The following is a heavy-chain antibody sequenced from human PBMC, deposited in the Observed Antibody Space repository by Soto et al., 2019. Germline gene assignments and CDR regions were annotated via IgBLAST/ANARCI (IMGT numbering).Heavy chain of an antibody. D-gene: IGHD7-27*01. CDR3: TGGPPNWGFDS. V-gene: IGHV1-8*01. CDR1: GYTLTSYD. Sequence: ASVKVSCKASGYTLTSYDINWVRQTAGQGLEWMGWMSPKTANTGYAQKFQGRVTMTRSTSISTAYMELSSLTSEDTAVYYCTGGPPNWGFDSWGQGTPVTV. CDR2: MSPKTANT. J-gene: IGHJ5*01.